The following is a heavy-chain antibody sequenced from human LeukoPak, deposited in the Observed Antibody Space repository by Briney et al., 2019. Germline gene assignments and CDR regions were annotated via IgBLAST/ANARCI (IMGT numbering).Heavy chain of an antibody. V-gene: IGHV4-59*01. CDR1: GGSISSYY. D-gene: IGHD2-2*01. CDR2: IYCSGST. Sequence: SETLSLTCTVSGGSISSYYWSWIRQSPGKGLEWIGHIYCSGSTKYNPSLKSRVTISADTSKNQFSLKLNSVTAAETAVYYCARGAENQLLIWFDPWGKGTLATVSS. J-gene: IGHJ5*02. CDR3: ARGAENQLLIWFDP.